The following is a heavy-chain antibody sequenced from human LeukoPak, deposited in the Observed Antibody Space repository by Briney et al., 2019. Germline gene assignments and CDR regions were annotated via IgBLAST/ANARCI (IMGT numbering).Heavy chain of an antibody. Sequence: SETLSLTCTVSGGSISSYYWSWIRQPPGKGLEWIGYIYYSGSTNYNPSLKSRVTISVDTSKNQFSLKLSSVTAADKAVYYCARLDNRRGGSYYFDYWGQGTLVTVSS. V-gene: IGHV4-59*08. D-gene: IGHD2-2*03. CDR1: GGSISSYY. CDR2: IYYSGST. CDR3: ARLDNRRGGSYYFDY. J-gene: IGHJ4*02.